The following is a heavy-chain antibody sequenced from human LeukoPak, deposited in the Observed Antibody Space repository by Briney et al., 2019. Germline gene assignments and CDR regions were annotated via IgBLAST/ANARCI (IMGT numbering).Heavy chain of an antibody. CDR1: GGSFSGYY. CDR3: ARRPYSSQSGAFDI. D-gene: IGHD6-13*01. V-gene: IGHV4-34*01. CDR2: INHSGST. Sequence: SENLSLTCAVYGGSFSGYYWSWIRQPPGKGLEWIGEINHSGSTNYNPSLKSRVTISVDTSKNQFSLKLSSVTAADTAVYYCARRPYSSQSGAFDIWGQGTMVTVSS. J-gene: IGHJ3*02.